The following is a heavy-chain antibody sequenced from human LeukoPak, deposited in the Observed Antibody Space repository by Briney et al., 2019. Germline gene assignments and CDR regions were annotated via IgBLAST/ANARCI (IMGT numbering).Heavy chain of an antibody. CDR3: AKAPLFDY. CDR1: GFAFSSPD. CDR2: IRYDGSDE. V-gene: IGHV3-30*02. Sequence: GGSLRLSCAASGFAFSSPDIHWVRQAPGKGLEWVSFIRYDGSDENYADSVKGRFTISRDNSKNTLYLQMNSLRTEDTAVYYCAKAPLFDYWGQGTLVNVSP. J-gene: IGHJ4*02.